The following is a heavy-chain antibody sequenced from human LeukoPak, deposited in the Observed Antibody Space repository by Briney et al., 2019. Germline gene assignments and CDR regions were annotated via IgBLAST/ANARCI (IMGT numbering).Heavy chain of an antibody. CDR1: GYTFTIHG. Sequence: AVVKVSCKASGYTFTIHGISWVRQAPGQGLERMGWISGYNGNTDYAQNLQDRVTMTTDTSTTTAYMELRSLRSDDTAVYYCARTSSGWYLGDYWGQGTLVTVSS. CDR2: ISGYNGNT. V-gene: IGHV1-18*01. CDR3: ARTSSGWYLGDY. J-gene: IGHJ4*02. D-gene: IGHD6-19*01.